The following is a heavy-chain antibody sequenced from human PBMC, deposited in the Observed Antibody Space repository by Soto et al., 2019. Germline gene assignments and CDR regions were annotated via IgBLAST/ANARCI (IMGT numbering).Heavy chain of an antibody. Sequence: EVQLVESGGGLVQPGGSLRLSCAASGFTFSSYWMHWVRQAPGKGLVWVSRINSDGSSTSYADSVKGRFTISRDNAKNTLYLQMNSLRAEDTAVYYCARDSGFGKRINWFDPWGQGTLVTVSS. V-gene: IGHV3-74*01. J-gene: IGHJ5*02. CDR3: ARDSGFGKRINWFDP. D-gene: IGHD3-10*01. CDR2: INSDGSST. CDR1: GFTFSSYW.